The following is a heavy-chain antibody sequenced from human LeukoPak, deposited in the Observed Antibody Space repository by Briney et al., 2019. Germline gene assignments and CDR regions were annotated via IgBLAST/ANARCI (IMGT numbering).Heavy chain of an antibody. CDR2: ISWNSGSI. D-gene: IGHD3-10*01. J-gene: IGHJ4*02. V-gene: IGHV3-9*03. CDR1: GFTFDGYA. Sequence: GGSLRLSCAASGFTFDGYAMHWVRQAPGKGLEWVSGISWNSGSIGYADSVKGRFTISRDNAKNSLYLQMNSLRAEDMALYYCAKDFGPTMVRGVILYYWGQGTLVTVSS. CDR3: AKDFGPTMVRGVILYY.